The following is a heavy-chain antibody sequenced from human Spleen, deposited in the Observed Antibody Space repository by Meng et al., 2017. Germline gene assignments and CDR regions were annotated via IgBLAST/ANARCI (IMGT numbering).Heavy chain of an antibody. CDR2: IYHSGST. CDR3: ASGPRGPDQMYYFDY. J-gene: IGHJ4*02. D-gene: IGHD1-14*01. CDR1: GGSISSSNW. Sequence: QVQLQQWGAGLLKPSETLSLTCAVSGGSISSSNWWSWVRQPPGKGLEWIGEIYHSGSTNYNPSLKSRVTISVDKSKNQFSLKLSSVTAADTAVYYCASGPRGPDQMYYFDYWGQGTLVTVSS. V-gene: IGHV4-4*02.